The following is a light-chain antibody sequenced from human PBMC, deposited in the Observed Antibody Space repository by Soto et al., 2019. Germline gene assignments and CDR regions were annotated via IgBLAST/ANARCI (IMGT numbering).Light chain of an antibody. CDR1: KSLLYGIGYNI. CDR2: LGS. V-gene: IGKV2-28*01. J-gene: IGKJ1*01. Sequence: LTQSPFSLSVTPGERPSISCSSIKSLLYGIGYNIVDWYLLKPGQSPQLLIYLGSNRASGVPDRFSGSGSGTDFTLRISRVEAEDVGVYYCMQALQMRTFGQGTKVEIK. CDR3: MQALQMRT.